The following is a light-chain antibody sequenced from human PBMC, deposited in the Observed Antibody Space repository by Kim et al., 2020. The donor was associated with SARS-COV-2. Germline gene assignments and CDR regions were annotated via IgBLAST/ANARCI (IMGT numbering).Light chain of an antibody. CDR2: AAS. Sequence: AYVSDRVPISCRASRGIHNYLAWYQQKPRKVPKLLIYAASTLHSGVPSRFSGSGSGTDFTLIISSLQPEDVATYYCQKYNTAPWTFGQGTKVDIK. V-gene: IGKV1-27*01. CDR1: RGIHNY. J-gene: IGKJ1*01. CDR3: QKYNTAPWT.